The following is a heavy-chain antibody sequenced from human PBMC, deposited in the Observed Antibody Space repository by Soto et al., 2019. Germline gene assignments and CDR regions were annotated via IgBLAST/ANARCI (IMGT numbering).Heavy chain of an antibody. CDR1: GNTHTIYF. CDR2: INSVSGGA. V-gene: IGHV1-2*02. J-gene: IGHJ4*02. CDR3: ARGGSYYAH. Sequence: QVQLVQSGAEVKQPGASVRVSCKASGNTHTIYFIHWLRQAPGQGPEWMGWINSVSGGANYAHKFQGRVTMTRDTSTTTAFMELSSLRSDDTAVYYCARGGSYYAHWGQETLATV. D-gene: IGHD1-26*01.